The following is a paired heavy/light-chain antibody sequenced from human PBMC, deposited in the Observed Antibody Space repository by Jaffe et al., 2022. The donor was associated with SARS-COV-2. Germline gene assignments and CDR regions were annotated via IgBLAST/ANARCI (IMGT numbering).Light chain of an antibody. Sequence: SVLTQPPSVSGAPGQRVTISCTGHTSNIGAGYDVHWYQQLPGTAPKLLIYDNNNRPSGVPDRFSGSKSGSSASLAISGLQAEDEADYFCQSYDNSLSGQGVFGGGTKLTVL. CDR1: TSNIGAGYD. CDR2: DNN. V-gene: IGLV1-40*01. J-gene: IGLJ2*01. CDR3: QSYDNSLSGQGV.
Heavy chain of an antibody. Sequence: QVQLVQSGAEVKKPGASVKVSCKASGYTFTSYGIIWVRQAPGQGLEWMGWISASNGNTNYAQKFQGRVTLTTDTSTSTGYLELRSLRSDDTAVYYCARGSQVPKWQLSPHGAFDIWGQGTLVTVSS. V-gene: IGHV1-18*01. J-gene: IGHJ3*02. CDR3: ARGSQVPKWQLSPHGAFDI. D-gene: IGHD1-26*01. CDR2: ISASNGNT. CDR1: GYTFTSYG.